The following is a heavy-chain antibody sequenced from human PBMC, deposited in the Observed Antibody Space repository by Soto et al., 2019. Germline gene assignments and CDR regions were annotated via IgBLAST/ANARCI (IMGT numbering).Heavy chain of an antibody. CDR3: AKEESLYYYGLDV. V-gene: IGHV3-30*18. D-gene: IGHD3-10*01. CDR1: EFTFSTFG. CDR2: ISYDGSDT. Sequence: QPGGSLRLSCAASEFTFSTFGIHWVRQAPDKGPEWVARISYDGSDTYYADSVRGRFTISRDNSKNTVFLQMNSLRIDDSAVYHCAKEESLYYYGLDVWGQGTTVTVSS. J-gene: IGHJ6*02.